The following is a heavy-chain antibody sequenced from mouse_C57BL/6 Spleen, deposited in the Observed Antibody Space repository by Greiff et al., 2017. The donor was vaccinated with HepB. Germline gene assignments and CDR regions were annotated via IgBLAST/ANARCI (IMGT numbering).Heavy chain of an antibody. J-gene: IGHJ4*01. CDR1: GFTFSDYY. Sequence: EVKLMESGGGLVQPGGSLKLSCAASGFTFSDYYMYWVRQTPEKRLEWVAYISNCGGSTYYPATVKGRFTISRDKSKNTLYLQMSRLKSEDTAMYYGARHSPDSSGSYAMDYWGQGTSVTVSS. CDR2: ISNCGGST. V-gene: IGHV5-12*01. D-gene: IGHD3-2*02. CDR3: ARHSPDSSGSYAMDY.